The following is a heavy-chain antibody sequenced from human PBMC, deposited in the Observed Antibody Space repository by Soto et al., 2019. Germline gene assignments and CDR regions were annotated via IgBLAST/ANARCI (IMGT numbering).Heavy chain of an antibody. CDR1: AASIITDSYF. D-gene: IGHD4-17*01. Sequence: SETRASAWTVSAASIITDSYFRVVIRLYTRRALELIGSISYSGRTYDNPSLQSRVTISIDASKNQFSLKLTSVTTADTAVYYCARRRASDYGGNHHPYYFDRWGQGALVTVAS. J-gene: IGHJ4*02. CDR3: ARRRASDYGGNHHPYYFDR. V-gene: IGHV4-39*01. CDR2: ISYSGRT.